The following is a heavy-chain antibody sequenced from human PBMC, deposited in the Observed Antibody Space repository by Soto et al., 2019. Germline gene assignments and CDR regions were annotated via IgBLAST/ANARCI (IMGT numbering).Heavy chain of an antibody. J-gene: IGHJ5*02. CDR1: GFTFSNYA. Sequence: EVQLLEAGGGLVQPGGSLRLSCAASGFTFSNYAIRWVRQAPGKGLEWVSSITGSGDSTYYADSVKGRFTISRDNSKNTVYLQMNSLRVKDTDVYYCAKDPLKYSSSWYLEWWFDPWGQGTLVTVSS. D-gene: IGHD6-13*01. CDR3: AKDPLKYSSSWYLEWWFDP. CDR2: ITGSGDST. V-gene: IGHV3-23*01.